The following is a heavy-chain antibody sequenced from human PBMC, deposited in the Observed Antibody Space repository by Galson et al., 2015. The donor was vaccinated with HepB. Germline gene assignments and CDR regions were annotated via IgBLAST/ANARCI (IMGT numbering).Heavy chain of an antibody. CDR3: TTRAAGATQKIDY. J-gene: IGHJ4*02. Sequence: SLRLSCAASGFTFSGSAMHWVRQASGKGLEWVGRIRSKANSYATAYAASVKGRFTISRDDSKNTAYLQMNSLKTEDTAVYYCTTRAAGATQKIDYWGQGALVTVSS. D-gene: IGHD1-26*01. CDR1: GFTFSGSA. CDR2: IRSKANSYAT. V-gene: IGHV3-73*01.